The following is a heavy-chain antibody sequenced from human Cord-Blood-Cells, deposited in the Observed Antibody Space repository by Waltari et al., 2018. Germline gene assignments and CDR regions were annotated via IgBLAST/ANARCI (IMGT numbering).Heavy chain of an antibody. CDR3: ARGGGYCSSTSCYAFDI. V-gene: IGHV4-59*01. CDR2: IYYSGGT. Sequence: QVQLQESGPGLVKPSETLSLTCTVSGGSISSYYWSWIRQPPGKGLEWIGYIYYSGGTNYTPSLKSRVTISVDTSKNQFSLKLSSVTAADTAVYYCARGGGYCSSTSCYAFDIWGQGTMVTVSS. D-gene: IGHD2-2*01. CDR1: GGSISSYY. J-gene: IGHJ3*02.